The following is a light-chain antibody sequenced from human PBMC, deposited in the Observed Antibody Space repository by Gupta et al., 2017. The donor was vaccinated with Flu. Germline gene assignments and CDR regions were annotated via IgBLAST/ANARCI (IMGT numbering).Light chain of an antibody. CDR2: VDS. Sequence: YVLTQPPSVSVAPGRTARIACAGTYIGGKNVHWYQQMPAPAPVVFVYVDSGRRSGIPERFSGSNSGTTATVTTIRVEAGEEADYYCQVCDTGSDHWVFGGGTKLTVL. J-gene: IGLJ2*01. CDR3: QVCDTGSDHWV. CDR1: YIGGKN. V-gene: IGLV3-21*03.